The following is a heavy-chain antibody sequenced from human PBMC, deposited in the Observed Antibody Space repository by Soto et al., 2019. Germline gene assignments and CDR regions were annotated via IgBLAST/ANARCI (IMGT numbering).Heavy chain of an antibody. J-gene: IGHJ6*03. CDR1: GCSISSYY. V-gene: IGHV4-59*01. CDR2: IYYSGST. Sequence: SETLSLTCTVSGCSISSYYWSWIRRTPGKGLEWIGYIYYSGSTNYNPSLKSRVTISVDTSKNQFSLKLSSVTAADTAVYYCARDFYDFWSGADPGYYMDVWGKGTTVTVSS. D-gene: IGHD3-3*01. CDR3: ARDFYDFWSGADPGYYMDV.